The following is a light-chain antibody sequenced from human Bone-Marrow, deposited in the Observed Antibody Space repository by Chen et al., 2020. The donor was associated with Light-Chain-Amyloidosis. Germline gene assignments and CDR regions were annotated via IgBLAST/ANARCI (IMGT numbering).Light chain of an antibody. CDR1: NIGSTS. CDR3: QVWDRSSDRPV. Sequence: SYVLTQPSSVSVAPGQTATIACGGNNIGSTSVHWYQQTPGQAPLLVVYDDSDRPSWIPERLSGANSGNTATLTISRVEAWDEADYYCQVWDRSSDRPVFGGGTKLTVL. V-gene: IGLV3-21*02. J-gene: IGLJ3*02. CDR2: DDS.